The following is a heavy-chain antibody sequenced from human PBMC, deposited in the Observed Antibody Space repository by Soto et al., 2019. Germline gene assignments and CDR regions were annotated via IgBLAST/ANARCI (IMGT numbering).Heavy chain of an antibody. J-gene: IGHJ6*02. CDR2: IYPGDSDT. D-gene: IGHD6-6*01. V-gene: IGHV5-51*01. CDR1: GYSFTSYW. Sequence: GESLKISCKGSGYSFTSYWIGLVRQMPGKGLEWMGIIYPGDSDTRYSPSFQGQVTISADKSISTAYLQWSSLKASDTAMYYCARFEYSSSPNYYGMDVWGQETTVTVSS. CDR3: ARFEYSSSPNYYGMDV.